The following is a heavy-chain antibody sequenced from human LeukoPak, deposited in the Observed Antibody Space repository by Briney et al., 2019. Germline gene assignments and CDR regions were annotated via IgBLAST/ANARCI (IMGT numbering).Heavy chain of an antibody. D-gene: IGHD2-15*01. J-gene: IGHJ3*02. CDR2: KYARGSS. Sequence: SETLSLTCTVSGGSISNYYWSWIRQPAGKGLEWIGRKYARGSSNYNPPVQSRVTMSVDTSKNQFSLKLRSVTAADTAVYYCARGRYCSADICTGGDSFDIWGQGTMLSVSP. CDR3: ARGRYCSADICTGGDSFDI. CDR1: GGSISNYY. V-gene: IGHV4-4*07.